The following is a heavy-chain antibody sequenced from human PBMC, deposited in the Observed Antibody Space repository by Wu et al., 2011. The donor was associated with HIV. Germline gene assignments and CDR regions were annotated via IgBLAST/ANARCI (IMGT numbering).Heavy chain of an antibody. J-gene: IGHJ5*02. Sequence: QVQLVQSGAEVREPGSSVKVSCKASGGTLRKYAFSWVRQAPGQGLEWLGGIVPVLGGSDYAQKFRGRFTITADESKTTVHMELRSLKPDDTAVYYCALTKGGMATTEEFDPWGQGTLVTVSS. CDR1: GGTLRKYA. CDR3: ALTKGGMATTEEFDP. CDR2: IVPVLGGS. D-gene: IGHD5-24*01. V-gene: IGHV1-69*11.